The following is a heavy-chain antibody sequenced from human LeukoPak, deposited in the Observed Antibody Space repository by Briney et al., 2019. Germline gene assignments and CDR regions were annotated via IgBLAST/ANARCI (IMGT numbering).Heavy chain of an antibody. D-gene: IGHD3-22*01. CDR3: ARGAHYHDSSEGYDY. V-gene: IGHV1-2*02. CDR2: INPNSGT. J-gene: IGHJ4*02. CDR1: GYTFTDYY. Sequence: ASVKVSCKASGYTFTDYYMHWVRQAPGQGLEWMGWINPNSGTNYAQKFQGRVTMTRDTSISTAYMELSRLRSDDTAVYYCARGAHYHDSSEGYDYWGQGTLVTVSS.